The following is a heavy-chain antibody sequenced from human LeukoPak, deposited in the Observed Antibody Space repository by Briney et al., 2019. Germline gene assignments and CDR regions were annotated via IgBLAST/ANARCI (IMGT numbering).Heavy chain of an antibody. J-gene: IGHJ4*02. CDR2: ISTYNGRT. V-gene: IGHV1-18*04. CDR1: GYTFTGYY. Sequence: ASVKVSCKASGYTFTGYYMHWVRQAPGQGHELMGLISTYNGRTNYAPNFQDRPTMTTDRSTSTAYMELRSLGSDDAAVYYCARLNSTHRFDTIYHQLDYWGQGALVTVSS. D-gene: IGHD2/OR15-2a*01. CDR3: ARLNSTHRFDTIYHQLDY.